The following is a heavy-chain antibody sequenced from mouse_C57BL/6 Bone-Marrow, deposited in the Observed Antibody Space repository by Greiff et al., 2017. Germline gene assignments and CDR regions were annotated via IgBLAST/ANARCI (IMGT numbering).Heavy chain of an antibody. V-gene: IGHV1-81*01. D-gene: IGHD5-5*01. CDR1: GYTFTSYG. CDR3: AGLPYSMDY. Sequence: VQLQQSGAELARPGASVKLSCKASGYTFTSYGISWVKQRTGQGLEWIGEIYPSSGNTYYNEKFKGKATLTADKSSRTAYMELLRLTSEESAVYFCAGLPYSMDYWGQGTSVTVSS. J-gene: IGHJ4*01. CDR2: IYPSSGNT.